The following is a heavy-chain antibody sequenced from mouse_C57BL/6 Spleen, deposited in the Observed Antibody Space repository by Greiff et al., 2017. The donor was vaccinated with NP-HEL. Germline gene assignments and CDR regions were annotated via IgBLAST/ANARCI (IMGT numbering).Heavy chain of an antibody. J-gene: IGHJ3*01. D-gene: IGHD2-5*01. CDR1: GYTFTSYW. CDR3: ARRDYSNYEAWFAY. V-gene: IGHV1-72*01. CDR2: IDPNSGGT. Sequence: QVQLQQPGAELVKPGASVKLSCKASGYTFTSYWMHWVKQRPGRGLVWIGRIDPNSGGTKYNEKFKSKATLTVDKPSSTAYMQLSSLTSEDSAVYYCARRDYSNYEAWFAYWGQGTLVTVSA.